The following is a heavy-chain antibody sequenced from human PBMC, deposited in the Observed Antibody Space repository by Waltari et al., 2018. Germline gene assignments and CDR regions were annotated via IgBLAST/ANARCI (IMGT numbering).Heavy chain of an antibody. CDR3: AREGDIVVVVADHNWFDP. Sequence: QVQLVQSGAEVKKPGSSVKVSCKASGGTFSSYTISWVRQAPGQGLEWMGRIIPILGIANDEQKFQGRVTITADKSTSTAYMELSSLRSEDTAVYYCAREGDIVVVVADHNWFDPWGQGTLVTVSS. J-gene: IGHJ5*02. CDR1: GGTFSSYT. V-gene: IGHV1-69*08. D-gene: IGHD2-15*01. CDR2: IIPILGIA.